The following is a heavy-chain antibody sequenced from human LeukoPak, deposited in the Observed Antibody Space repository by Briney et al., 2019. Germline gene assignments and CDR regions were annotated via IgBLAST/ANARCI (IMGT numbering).Heavy chain of an antibody. V-gene: IGHV7-4-1*02. CDR1: GYTFSNYA. CDR2: INTNTGNP. CDR3: ARDLGNNGWYLDY. D-gene: IGHD6-19*01. Sequence: GASVKVSCKASGYTFSNYAMNWVRQAPGQGLEWMGWINTNTGNPTSAQGFTGRFVFSLDTSVSTAYLQISSLKAEDTAVYYCARDLGNNGWYLDYWGQGTLVTVSS. J-gene: IGHJ4*02.